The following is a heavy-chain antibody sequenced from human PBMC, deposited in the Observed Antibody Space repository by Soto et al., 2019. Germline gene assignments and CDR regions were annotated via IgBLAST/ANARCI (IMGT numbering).Heavy chain of an antibody. CDR2: IIPIFGTA. D-gene: IGHD1-20*01. CDR3: ARSLTGTYYYYGMDV. V-gene: IGHV1-69*12. J-gene: IGHJ6*02. Sequence: QVQLVQSGAEVKKPGSSVKVSCKASGGTFSSYAINWVRQAPGQGLEWMGGIIPIFGTADYAQKFQGRVTIAAAESTSTAYMERSSLRSEDTAVYYCARSLTGTYYYYGMDVWGQGTTVTVSS. CDR1: GGTFSSYA.